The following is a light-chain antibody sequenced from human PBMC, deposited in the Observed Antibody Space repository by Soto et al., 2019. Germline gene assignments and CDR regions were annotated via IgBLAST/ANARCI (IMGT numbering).Light chain of an antibody. CDR3: QQLSNFPGT. J-gene: IGKJ5*01. V-gene: IGKV1-9*01. Sequence: IHLTQSPASLSASVGDRVTITCRASQDISNYLAWYLQKAGKAPKLLIYAAFTLQSGVPSRFSGSGSGTDFTLTSRSLQPEDFATYYCQQLSNFPGTLGQGTRLEIK. CDR2: AAF. CDR1: QDISNY.